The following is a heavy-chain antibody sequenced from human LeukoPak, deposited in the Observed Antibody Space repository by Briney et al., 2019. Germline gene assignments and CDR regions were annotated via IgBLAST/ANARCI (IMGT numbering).Heavy chain of an antibody. D-gene: IGHD3-16*01. CDR2: IHYSGST. CDR3: ARSRGGYGDYGSWFDP. J-gene: IGHJ5*02. V-gene: IGHV4-59*01. CDR1: GGSIGSFF. Sequence: SETLSLTCTVSGGSIGSFFWSWIRQPPGKALEWIGYIHYSGSTKYNPSLKSRVTLSVDTSENQFSLTLNSVTAADTAVYYCARSRGGYGDYGSWFDPWGQGILVTVSS.